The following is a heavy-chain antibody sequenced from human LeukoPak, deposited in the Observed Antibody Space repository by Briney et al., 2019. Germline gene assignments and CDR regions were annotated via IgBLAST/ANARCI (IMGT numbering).Heavy chain of an antibody. J-gene: IGHJ4*02. Sequence: GGSLRLSCAASGFKFSDYAMNWVRQAPGKGLEWVSGMSGTGGTSYYADSAKGRFTISRDNSKSTLDLQMNSLRAEDTAVYFCAKCGGYNSAFFDYWGQGTLVTVSS. CDR3: AKCGGYNSAFFDY. V-gene: IGHV3-23*01. CDR1: GFKFSDYA. CDR2: MSGTGGTS. D-gene: IGHD5-24*01.